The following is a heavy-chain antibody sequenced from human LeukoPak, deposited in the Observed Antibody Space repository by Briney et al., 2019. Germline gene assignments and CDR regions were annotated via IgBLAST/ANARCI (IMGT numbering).Heavy chain of an antibody. CDR2: INAGNGNT. CDR1: GYTFTSYA. D-gene: IGHD3-10*01. CDR3: ARARALWFGSSLDY. V-gene: IGHV1-3*01. Sequence: ASVKVSCKAPGYTFTSYAMHWVRQAPGQRLEWMGWINAGNGNTKYSQKFQGRVTITRDTSASTAYMELSSLRSEDTAVHYCARARALWFGSSLDYWGQGTLVTVSS. J-gene: IGHJ4*02.